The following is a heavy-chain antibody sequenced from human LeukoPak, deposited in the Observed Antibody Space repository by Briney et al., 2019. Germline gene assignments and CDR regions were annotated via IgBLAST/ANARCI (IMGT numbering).Heavy chain of an antibody. J-gene: IGHJ6*02. CDR2: ISGSGGST. V-gene: IGHV3-23*01. D-gene: IGHD4-17*01. CDR1: GFTFSSYA. Sequence: PGGSLRLSCAASGFTFSSYAMSWVRQAPGKGLEWVSAISGSGGSTYYADSVKGRFTISRDNSKNTLYLQMNSLRAEDTAVYYCARLSVTTDSYYYGMDVWGQGTTVTVSS. CDR3: ARLSVTTDSYYYGMDV.